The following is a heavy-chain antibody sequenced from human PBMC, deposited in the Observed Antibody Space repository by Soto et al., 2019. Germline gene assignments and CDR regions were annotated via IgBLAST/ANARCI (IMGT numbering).Heavy chain of an antibody. CDR1: GYTFTRYG. CDR2: INTYNGNT. J-gene: IGHJ6*04. D-gene: IGHD3-16*01. V-gene: IGHV1-18*01. CDR3: AMVDVYVTPSPQDV. Sequence: QVQLVQSGAEVKNPGASVKVSCKASGYTFTRYGIGWARQAPGQGLEWMGWINTYNGNTNYAQNVQGRVTLTTDTSKSTDYMELRSLRSNDTAIYYCAMVDVYVTPSPQDVWGKGHTVIVSS.